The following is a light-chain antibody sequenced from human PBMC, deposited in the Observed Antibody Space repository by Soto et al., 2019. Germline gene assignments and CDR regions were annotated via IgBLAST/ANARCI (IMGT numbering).Light chain of an antibody. CDR2: DAS. J-gene: IGKJ2*01. V-gene: IGKV1-5*01. Sequence: DVQMTQSPSTLSASVGDKVTITCRASQSVNIWLAWYQQKPGKAPKLLIYDASSLESGVPSRFSGSGSGTEFTLTISSLQPDDFATYDCQQYNSYSPFFGQGTKLEIK. CDR3: QQYNSYSPF. CDR1: QSVNIW.